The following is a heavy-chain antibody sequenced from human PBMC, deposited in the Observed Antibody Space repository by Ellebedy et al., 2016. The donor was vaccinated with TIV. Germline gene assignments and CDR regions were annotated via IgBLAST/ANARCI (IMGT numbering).Heavy chain of an antibody. Sequence: SETLSLTXTVSGGSVSSGSYYWSWIRQPPGKGLEWIGYIYYSGSTNYNPSLKSRVTISVDTSKNQFSLKLSSVTAADTAVYYCARDLGYSSGWFDYWGQGTLVTVSS. J-gene: IGHJ4*02. CDR3: ARDLGYSSGWFDY. CDR1: GGSVSSGSYY. CDR2: IYYSGST. D-gene: IGHD6-19*01. V-gene: IGHV4-61*01.